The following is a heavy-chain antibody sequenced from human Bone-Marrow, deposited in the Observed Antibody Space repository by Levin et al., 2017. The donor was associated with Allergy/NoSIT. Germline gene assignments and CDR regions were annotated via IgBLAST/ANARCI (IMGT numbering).Heavy chain of an antibody. D-gene: IGHD6-13*01. CDR2: ISNSGADT. Sequence: QAGGSLRLSCTASGFTFNNYAMTWVRQAPGKGLEWVSAISNSGADTNYADSVKGRFTISRDNSRNTLYLEMNSLGAEDTAVYYCAKPEYSSSWYPWYFDLWGRGTLVTVSS. J-gene: IGHJ2*01. CDR1: GFTFNNYA. V-gene: IGHV3-23*01. CDR3: AKPEYSSSWYPWYFDL.